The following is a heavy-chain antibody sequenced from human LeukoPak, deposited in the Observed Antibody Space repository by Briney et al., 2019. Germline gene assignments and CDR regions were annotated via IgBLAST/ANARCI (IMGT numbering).Heavy chain of an antibody. CDR3: ARKGGGQLVNTRRWFDP. CDR1: GGSMSSYF. V-gene: IGHV4-59*12. D-gene: IGHD6-6*01. Sequence: SETLSLTCTVSGGSMSSYFWSWIRQPPGKGPEWIGYIYHSGSTHYNPSLKSRVTISVDTSKNQFSLKLSSVTAADTAVYYCARKGGGQLVNTRRWFDPWGQGTLVTVSS. J-gene: IGHJ5*02. CDR2: IYHSGST.